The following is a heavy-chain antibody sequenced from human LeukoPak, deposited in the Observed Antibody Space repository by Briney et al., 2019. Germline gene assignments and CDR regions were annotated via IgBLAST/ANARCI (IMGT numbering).Heavy chain of an antibody. J-gene: IGHJ4*02. Sequence: ASVNVSCKVSGYTLTELSMHWVRQAPGKGLEWMGGFDPEDGETIYAQKFQGRVTMTEDTSTDTAYMELSSLRSEDTAVYYCATLDGSGSYSSYWGQGTLVTVSS. CDR3: ATLDGSGSYSSY. D-gene: IGHD3-10*01. CDR1: GYTLTELS. CDR2: FDPEDGET. V-gene: IGHV1-24*01.